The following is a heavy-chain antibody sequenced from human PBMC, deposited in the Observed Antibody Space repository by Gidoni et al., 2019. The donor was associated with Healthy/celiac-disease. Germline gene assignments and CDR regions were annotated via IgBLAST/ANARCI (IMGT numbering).Heavy chain of an antibody. CDR2: IIPSCGTA. D-gene: IGHD6-6*01. CDR3: ARLPVGSSRNDYYYMDV. Sequence: QVQLVQSGAEVKKPGSSVKVSCKASGVPFSSYAISWVRQAPGQGLEWLGGIIPSCGTANYAQKVQGRVTITADESTSTAYMELRSLRSEDTAVYYCARLPVGSSRNDYYYMDVWGKGTTVTVSS. CDR1: GVPFSSYA. J-gene: IGHJ6*03. V-gene: IGHV1-69*01.